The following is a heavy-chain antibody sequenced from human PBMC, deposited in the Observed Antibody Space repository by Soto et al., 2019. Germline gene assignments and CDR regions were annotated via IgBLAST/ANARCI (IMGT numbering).Heavy chain of an antibody. V-gene: IGHV4-61*01. J-gene: IGHJ4*02. CDR3: AREDMSGTYYFDY. CDR2: MYHSGIT. Sequence: PSETLSITCTFSVAPVSSETHFWTWIRQPPGKGLEWIGYMYHSGITNSNPALKSRVTLSVDRSRNQFSLSLNSVTAADTAVYYCAREDMSGTYYFDYWGPGTKVTVSS. D-gene: IGHD1-26*01. CDR1: VAPVSSETHF.